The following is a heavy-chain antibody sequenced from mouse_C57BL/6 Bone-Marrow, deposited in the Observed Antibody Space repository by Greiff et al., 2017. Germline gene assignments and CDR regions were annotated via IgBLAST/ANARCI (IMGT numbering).Heavy chain of an antibody. CDR3: AREGIYYGSSSFDY. Sequence: VQLQQPGAELVMPGASVKLSCKASGYTFTSYWMHWVKQRPGQGLEWIGEIDPSDSYTNYNQKLKGKSTLTVDKSSSTAYMQLSSLTSEDSAVYYCAREGIYYGSSSFDYWGQGTTLTVSS. V-gene: IGHV1-69*01. CDR1: GYTFTSYW. D-gene: IGHD1-1*01. J-gene: IGHJ2*01. CDR2: IDPSDSYT.